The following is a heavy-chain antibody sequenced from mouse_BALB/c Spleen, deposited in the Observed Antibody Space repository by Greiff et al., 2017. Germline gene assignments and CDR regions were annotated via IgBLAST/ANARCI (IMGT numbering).Heavy chain of an antibody. CDR2: IWAGGST. Sequence: VMLVESGPGLVAPSQSLSITCTVSGFSLTSYGVHWVRQPPGKGLEWLGVIWAGGSTNYNSALMSRLSISKDNSKGQVFLKMNSLQTDDTAMYYCARDKLGRGAMDYWGQGTSVTVSS. D-gene: IGHD4-1*01. V-gene: IGHV2-9*02. CDR1: GFSLTSYG. J-gene: IGHJ4*01. CDR3: ARDKLGRGAMDY.